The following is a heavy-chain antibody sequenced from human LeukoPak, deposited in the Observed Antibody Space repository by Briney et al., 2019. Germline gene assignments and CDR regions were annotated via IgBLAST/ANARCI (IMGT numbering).Heavy chain of an antibody. CDR2: ISGSGSST. V-gene: IGHV3-23*01. J-gene: IGHJ4*02. D-gene: IGHD5-12*01. CDR3: AKTAGVDTIRTGDY. Sequence: PGGSLRLSCAASGFTFSSYAMSWVRQAPGKGLEWVSAISGSGSSTYYADSVKGRFTISRDNSKNTLYLQMNSLRAEDTAVYYCAKTAGVDTIRTGDYWGQGTLVTVSS. CDR1: GFTFSSYA.